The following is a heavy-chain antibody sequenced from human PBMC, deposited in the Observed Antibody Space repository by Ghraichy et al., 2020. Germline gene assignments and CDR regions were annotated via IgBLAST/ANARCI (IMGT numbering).Heavy chain of an antibody. CDR2: INHSGST. D-gene: IGHD4/OR15-4a*01. Sequence: SETLSLTCAVYGGSFSGYYWSWIRQPPGKGLEWIGEINHSGSTNYNPSLKSRVTISVDTSKNQFSLKLSSVTAADTAVYYCARLGLWLYYYYGMDVWGQGTTVTVSS. V-gene: IGHV4-34*01. J-gene: IGHJ6*02. CDR1: GGSFSGYY. CDR3: ARLGLWLYYYYGMDV.